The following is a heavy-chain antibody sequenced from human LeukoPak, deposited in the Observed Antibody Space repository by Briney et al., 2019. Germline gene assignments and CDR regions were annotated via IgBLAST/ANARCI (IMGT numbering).Heavy chain of an antibody. Sequence: GGSLRLSCAASGFTFSSYAMSWVRQAPGKGLEWVSSISSSSSYIYYADSVKGRFTISRDNAKNSLYLQMNSLRAEDTAVYYCARAHNWKYGSFDFWGQGTLVTVSS. J-gene: IGHJ4*02. CDR3: ARAHNWKYGSFDF. CDR2: ISSSSSYI. D-gene: IGHD1-7*01. CDR1: GFTFSSYA. V-gene: IGHV3-21*01.